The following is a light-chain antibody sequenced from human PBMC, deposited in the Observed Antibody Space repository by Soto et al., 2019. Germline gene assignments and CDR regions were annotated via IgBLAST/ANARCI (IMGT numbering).Light chain of an antibody. J-gene: IGKJ2*01. CDR3: QQYDTYYT. Sequence: EIVMTQSPATLSVSPGERATLSCRASQSVSSNLAWYQQKPGQAPRLLIHGASSRATGIPDRFSGSGSGTEFTLTINSLQPEDFATYFCQQYDTYYTFGQGTKVDI. CDR1: QSVSSN. CDR2: GAS. V-gene: IGKV3D-15*01.